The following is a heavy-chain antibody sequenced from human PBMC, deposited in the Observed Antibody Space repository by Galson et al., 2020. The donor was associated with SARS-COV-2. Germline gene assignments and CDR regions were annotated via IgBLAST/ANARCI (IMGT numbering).Heavy chain of an antibody. Sequence: SETLSLTCTVSGGSISSSSYYWGWIRQPPGKGLEWIGSIYYSGSTYYNPSLKSRVTISVDTSKNQFSLKLSSVTAADTAVYYCAREVYGPYNSYHYGMDVWGQGTTVTVSS. CDR1: GGSISSSSYY. D-gene: IGHD3-10*01. J-gene: IGHJ6*02. V-gene: IGHV4-39*07. CDR2: IYYSGST. CDR3: AREVYGPYNSYHYGMDV.